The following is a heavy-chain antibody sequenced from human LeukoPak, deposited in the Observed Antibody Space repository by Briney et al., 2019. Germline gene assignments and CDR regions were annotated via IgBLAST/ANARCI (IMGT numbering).Heavy chain of an antibody. J-gene: IGHJ4*02. CDR2: IYYSGST. D-gene: IGHD6-19*01. CDR3: ASLDIAVAGHFDY. Sequence: SETLSLTCTVSGGSISSYYWSWIRQPPGKGLEWIGYIYYSGSTNYNPSLKSRVTISVDTSKNQFSLKLSSVTAADTAVYYCASLDIAVAGHFDYWGQGTLVTVSS. V-gene: IGHV4-59*08. CDR1: GGSISSYY.